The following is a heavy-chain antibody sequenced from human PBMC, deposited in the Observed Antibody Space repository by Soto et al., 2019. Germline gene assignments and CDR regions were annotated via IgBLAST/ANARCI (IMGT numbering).Heavy chain of an antibody. Sequence: GGSLRLSCAASGFTFSSYAMSWVRQAPGKGLEWVSAISGSGGSTYYADSVKGRFTISRDNSKNTLYLQMNSLRAEDTAVYYCAREDIVVVPAAMPDFDYWGQGTLVTVSS. CDR1: GFTFSSYA. J-gene: IGHJ4*02. D-gene: IGHD2-2*01. V-gene: IGHV3-23*01. CDR2: ISGSGGST. CDR3: AREDIVVVPAAMPDFDY.